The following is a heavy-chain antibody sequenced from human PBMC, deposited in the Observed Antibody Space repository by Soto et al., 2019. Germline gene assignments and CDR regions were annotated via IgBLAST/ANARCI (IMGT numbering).Heavy chain of an antibody. V-gene: IGHV4-30-4*08. Sequence: QVQLQESGPGLVKPSQTLSLNCSVSGDSINNADYYWSWIRQPAGQGLEWIGYIYYSGTTYYNPSLKSRVTISMDTSKNQFSLEMSAVTAADSAVYYCARVRGHSFDIRGQGTMVTVSS. CDR2: IYYSGTT. D-gene: IGHD3-10*01. CDR3: ARVRGHSFDI. J-gene: IGHJ3*02. CDR1: GDSINNADYY.